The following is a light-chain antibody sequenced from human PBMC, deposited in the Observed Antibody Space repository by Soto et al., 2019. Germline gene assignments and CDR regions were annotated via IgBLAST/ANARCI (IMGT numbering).Light chain of an antibody. V-gene: IGLV2-14*01. J-gene: IGLJ1*01. CDR1: SSDVGGYNY. CDR2: DVS. CDR3: SSYTSSSLLV. Sequence: QPVLTQPASVSGSPVQSLTISCTGTSSDVGGYNYVSWYQQHPGKAPKLMIYDVSNRPSGVSNRFSGSKSGNTASLTISGLQAEDEADYYCSSYTSSSLLVFGTGTKVTVL.